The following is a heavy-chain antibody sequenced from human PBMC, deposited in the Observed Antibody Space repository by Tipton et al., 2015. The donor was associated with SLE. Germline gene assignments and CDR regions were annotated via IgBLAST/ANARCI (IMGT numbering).Heavy chain of an antibody. D-gene: IGHD3-22*01. CDR2: IYSGGST. J-gene: IGHJ4*02. V-gene: IGHV3-23*03. Sequence: GSLRLSCAASGFTFSSYAMSWVRQAPGKGLEWVSVIYSGGSTYYADSVKGRFTISRDNSKNTLYLQMNSLRAEDTAVYYCARGTYYYDSSGLSPFDYWGQGTLVTVSS. CDR1: GFTFSSYA. CDR3: ARGTYYYDSSGLSPFDY.